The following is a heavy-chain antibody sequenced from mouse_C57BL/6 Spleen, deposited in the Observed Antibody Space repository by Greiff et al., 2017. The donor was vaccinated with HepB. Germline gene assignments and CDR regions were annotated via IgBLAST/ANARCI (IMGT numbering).Heavy chain of an antibody. CDR2: IYPRSGNT. CDR1: GYTFTSYG. CDR3: ARGNYDYDGVFAY. J-gene: IGHJ3*01. Sequence: QVQLQRSGAELARPGASVKLSCKASGYTFTSYGISWVKQRTGQGLEWIGEIYPRSGNTYYNEKFKGKATLTADKSSSTAYMELRSLTSEDSAVYFCARGNYDYDGVFAYWGQGTLVTVSA. V-gene: IGHV1-81*01. D-gene: IGHD2-4*01.